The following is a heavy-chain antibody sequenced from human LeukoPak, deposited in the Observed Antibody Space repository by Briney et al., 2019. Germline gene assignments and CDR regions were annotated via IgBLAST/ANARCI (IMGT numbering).Heavy chain of an antibody. J-gene: IGHJ6*03. CDR3: ARELCSSTSCLPMDV. V-gene: IGHV1-2*02. CDR2: INPNSGGT. D-gene: IGHD2-2*01. CDR1: GYTFTGYY. Sequence: ASVKASCKASGYTFTGYYMHWVRQDPGQGLEWMGWINPNSGGTNYAQKFQGRVTMTRDTSISTAYMELSRLRSDDTAVYYCARELCSSTSCLPMDVWGKGTTVTVSS.